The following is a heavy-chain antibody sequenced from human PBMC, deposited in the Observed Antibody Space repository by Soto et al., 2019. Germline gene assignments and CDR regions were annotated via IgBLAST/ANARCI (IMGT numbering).Heavy chain of an antibody. J-gene: IGHJ4*02. Sequence: ASVKVSCKASGYTFTSYDINWVRQAPGQGLEWMGWIDPKNGGTVSAQKFQGRLTMTRDTSISTVYMDLSGLTSDDTALYYCGRDDYGIFPYWGQGSLVTVSS. CDR1: GYTFTSYD. V-gene: IGHV1-2*02. CDR3: GRDDYGIFPY. D-gene: IGHD3-10*01. CDR2: IDPKNGGT.